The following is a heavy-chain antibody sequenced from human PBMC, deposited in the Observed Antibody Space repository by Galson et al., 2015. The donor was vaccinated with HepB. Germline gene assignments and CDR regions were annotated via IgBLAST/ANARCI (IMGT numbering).Heavy chain of an antibody. Sequence: SVKVSCKASGGTFSSYAISWVRQAPGQGLEWMGGIIPIFGTANYAQKFQGRVTITADESTSTAYMELSSLRSEDTAVYYCARGRSSSGCLDYWGQGTLVTVSS. CDR2: IIPIFGTA. CDR1: GGTFSSYA. D-gene: IGHD6-19*01. J-gene: IGHJ4*02. V-gene: IGHV1-69*13. CDR3: ARGRSSSGCLDY.